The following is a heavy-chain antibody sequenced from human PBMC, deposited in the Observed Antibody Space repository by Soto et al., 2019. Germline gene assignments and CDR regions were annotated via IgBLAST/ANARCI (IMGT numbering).Heavy chain of an antibody. J-gene: IGHJ4*02. CDR3: AKDKIGVASTYFES. V-gene: IGHV3-23*01. CDR2: ISASARNT. D-gene: IGHD2-15*01. Sequence: GGSLRLSCAASGFTFSSYGMHWVRQAPGKGLEWVTTISASARNTHYADSVKGRFTISRDSSKNTVFLQMSRLTAEDTAVYYCAKDKIGVASTYFESWGQGALVTVSS. CDR1: GFTFSSYG.